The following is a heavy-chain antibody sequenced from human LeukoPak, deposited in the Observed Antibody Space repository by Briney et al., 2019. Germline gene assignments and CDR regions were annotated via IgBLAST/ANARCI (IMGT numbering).Heavy chain of an antibody. V-gene: IGHV3-21*04. D-gene: IGHD6-13*01. CDR3: AKVGIAAAVNRRFWYFDL. Sequence: PGGSQRLSCAASGFTFSSYSMNWVRQAPGKGLEWVSSISSSSSYIYYADSVKGRFTISRDNAKNSLYLQMNSLRAEDTALYYCAKVGIAAAVNRRFWYFDLWGRGTLVTVSS. J-gene: IGHJ2*01. CDR1: GFTFSSYS. CDR2: ISSSSSYI.